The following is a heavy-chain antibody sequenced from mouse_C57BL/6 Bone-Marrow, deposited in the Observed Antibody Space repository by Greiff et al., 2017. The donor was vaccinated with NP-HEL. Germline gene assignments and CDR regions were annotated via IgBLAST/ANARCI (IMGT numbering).Heavy chain of an antibody. V-gene: IGHV1-82*01. D-gene: IGHD1-1*01. CDR1: GYAFSSSW. Sequence: VQLQQSGPELVKPGASVKISCKASGYAFSSSWMNWVKQRPGKGLEWIGRIYPGDGDTNYNGKFKGKATLTADKSSSTAYMQLSSLTSEDSAVYFCYYGSSWGYWGQGTTLTVSS. CDR2: IYPGDGDT. J-gene: IGHJ2*01. CDR3: YYGSSWGY.